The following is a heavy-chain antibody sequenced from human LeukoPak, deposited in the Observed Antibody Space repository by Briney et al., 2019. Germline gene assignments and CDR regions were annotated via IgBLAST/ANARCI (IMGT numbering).Heavy chain of an antibody. CDR1: GFTFSSYA. CDR3: AKRGDGGHKSLEY. Sequence: PGGSLRLSCAASGFTFSSYAMSWVRQAPGKGLEWVSGLSGSGGSAYYADSVKGRFIISRDNSKNTLYLQMNSLRAEDTAVYYCAKRGDGGHKSLEYWGQGTLVIVSS. D-gene: IGHD3-16*01. J-gene: IGHJ4*02. CDR2: LSGSGGSA. V-gene: IGHV3-23*01.